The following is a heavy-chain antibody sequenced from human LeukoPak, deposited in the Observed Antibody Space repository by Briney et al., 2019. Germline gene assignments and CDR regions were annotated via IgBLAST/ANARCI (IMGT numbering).Heavy chain of an antibody. CDR1: GFTFSDSG. CDR2: IRSKANSYAT. D-gene: IGHD2-21*01. CDR3: TRYGDYPFDY. Sequence: GGSLRLSCAASGFTFSDSGMHWVRQASGKGLEWVGRIRSKANSYATAYAASVKGRFTISRDESKNTAYLQMNSLKTEDTAVYYCTRYGDYPFDYWGQGTLVTVSS. V-gene: IGHV3-73*01. J-gene: IGHJ4*02.